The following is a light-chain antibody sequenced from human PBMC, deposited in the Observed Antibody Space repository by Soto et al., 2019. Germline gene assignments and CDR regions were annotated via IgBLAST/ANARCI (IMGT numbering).Light chain of an antibody. V-gene: IGKV3-20*01. Sequence: EIVLTQSPVTLSVSPWAGSTLSCRSSQTVGKNYLGWYQLKRGQAPRLLIYGTSTRATGIPDRFSGSGSGTDFTLTISRLEPEDFAVYYCQQYGSSPWPFGQGTKVDIK. J-gene: IGKJ1*01. CDR2: GTS. CDR1: QTVGKNY. CDR3: QQYGSSPWP.